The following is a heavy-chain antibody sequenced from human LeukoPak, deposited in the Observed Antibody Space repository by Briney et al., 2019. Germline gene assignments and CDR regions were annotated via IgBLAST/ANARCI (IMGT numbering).Heavy chain of an antibody. D-gene: IGHD4-23*01. CDR1: GFTFSDYY. CDR2: ISSSGRTI. CDR3: AKGSARRWFWYFDY. J-gene: IGHJ4*02. Sequence: GGSLRLSCAASGFTFSDYYMSWIRQAPGKGLEWVSYISSSGRTIYYADSVKGRFTISRDNSKNTLYLQMNSLRAEDTAVYYCAKGSARRWFWYFDYWGQGTLVTVSS. V-gene: IGHV3-11*01.